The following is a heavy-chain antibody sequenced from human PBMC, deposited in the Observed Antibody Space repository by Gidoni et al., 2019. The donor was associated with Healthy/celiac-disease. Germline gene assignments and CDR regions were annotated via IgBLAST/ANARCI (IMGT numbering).Heavy chain of an antibody. Sequence: QVQLVQSGAEVKKPGASVKVSCKASGYTFTSYYMHWVRQAPGQGLEWMGIINPSGGSTSYAQKFQGRVTMTRDTSTSTVYMELSSLRSEDTAVYYCASSTIVGATVLAFDIWGQGTMVTVSS. V-gene: IGHV1-46*01. CDR1: GYTFTSYY. CDR3: ASSTIVGATVLAFDI. CDR2: INPSGGST. D-gene: IGHD1-26*01. J-gene: IGHJ3*02.